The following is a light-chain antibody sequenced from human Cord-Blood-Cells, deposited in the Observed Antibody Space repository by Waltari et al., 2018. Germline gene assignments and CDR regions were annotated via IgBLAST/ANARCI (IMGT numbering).Light chain of an antibody. CDR3: QQYNSYCT. CDR1: QSISSW. CDR2: KAS. Sequence: DIQMTQSPSTLSASVGDRVTITCRASQSISSWLAWYQQKPGKVPKLLIYKASSLESGVPSRFSGSGSGTEFTLTISSLQPDDFATYYCQQYNSYCTFGQGTKLEIK. V-gene: IGKV1-5*03. J-gene: IGKJ2*02.